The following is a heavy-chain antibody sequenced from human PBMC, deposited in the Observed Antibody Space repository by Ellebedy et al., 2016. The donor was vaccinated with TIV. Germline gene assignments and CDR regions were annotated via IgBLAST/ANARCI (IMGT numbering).Heavy chain of an antibody. D-gene: IGHD2-15*01. V-gene: IGHV3-23*01. CDR2: ISGSGSAT. J-gene: IGHJ5*02. CDR1: GFNFSGYA. Sequence: GGSLRLXXAASGFNFSGYAMSWVRQAPGKGLEWVSAISGSGSATHHADTVKGRFTISRDNSKNTLYLQMNSLRAEDTAVYYCAGYGWPANFDPWGQGILVTVSS. CDR3: AGYGWPANFDP.